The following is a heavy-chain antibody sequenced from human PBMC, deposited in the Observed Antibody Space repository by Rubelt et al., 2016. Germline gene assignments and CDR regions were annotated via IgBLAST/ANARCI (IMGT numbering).Heavy chain of an antibody. CDR2: INHSGST. Sequence: QVQLQQWGAGLLKPSETLSLTCAVYGGSFSGYYWSWIRQPPGKGLEWIGEINHSGSTNYNPSLKSRVTRSVDTSKNQFSLKLSSVTAADTAVYYCARGEDGYNYSYYFDYWGQGTLVTVSS. CDR1: GGSFSGYY. V-gene: IGHV4-34*01. CDR3: ARGEDGYNYSYYFDY. D-gene: IGHD5-24*01. J-gene: IGHJ4*02.